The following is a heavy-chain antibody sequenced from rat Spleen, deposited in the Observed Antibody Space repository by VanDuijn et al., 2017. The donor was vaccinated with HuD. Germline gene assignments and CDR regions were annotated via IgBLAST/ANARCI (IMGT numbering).Heavy chain of an antibody. CDR3: TRREYTTDYYFDY. V-gene: IGHV5-31*01. Sequence: EVLLVETGGGLVQPGRSLKLSCVASGFTFNNYWMTWIRQAPGKGLEWVASITNAAGKVYYPDSVKGRFTISRDTAQNILYLQMNIPRSEDTATYYWTRREYTTDYYFDYWCQGVMVTVSS. CDR2: ITNAAGKV. J-gene: IGHJ2*01. CDR1: GFTFNNYW. D-gene: IGHD1-6*01.